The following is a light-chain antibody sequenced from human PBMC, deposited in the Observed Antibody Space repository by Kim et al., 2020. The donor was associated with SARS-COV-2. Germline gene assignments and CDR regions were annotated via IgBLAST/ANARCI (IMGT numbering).Light chain of an antibody. CDR3: QVWDTDTDHYV. J-gene: IGLJ1*01. Sequence: SYELTQPPSVSVAPGQTARITCGGNNIGGHSVHWYQQKPGRAPVLVMYYDRDRPSGIPERCSGSKSASTATLTSSRVEAGDEADYYCQVWDTDTDHYVFGTGTKVTVL. CDR1: NIGGHS. CDR2: YDR. V-gene: IGLV3-21*01.